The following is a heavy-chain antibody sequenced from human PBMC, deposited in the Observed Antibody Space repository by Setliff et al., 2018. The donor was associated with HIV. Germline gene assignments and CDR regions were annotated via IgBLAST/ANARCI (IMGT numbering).Heavy chain of an antibody. J-gene: IGHJ4*02. CDR3: ASGEYSYGYRFDY. V-gene: IGHV4-4*08. Sequence: SETLSLTCTVSGGSISSYSWSWIRQPPGKGLEWIGYIYTSGTTYYNPSLKSRLTISVDTSKNQFSLKLSSVTAADTAVYYCASGEYSYGYRFDYWGQGTLVTVSS. CDR1: GGSISSYS. CDR2: IYTSGTT. D-gene: IGHD5-18*01.